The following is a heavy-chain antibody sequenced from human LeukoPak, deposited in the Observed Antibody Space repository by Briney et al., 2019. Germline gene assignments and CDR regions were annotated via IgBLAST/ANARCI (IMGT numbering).Heavy chain of an antibody. CDR3: ARDSLNRGIAAAGNFDY. Sequence: PGGSLRLSCAASGFTFSTFAMHWVRLSPGKGLEWVSSITGSGPYILYADSVKRRFTISRDNTKNLLYLEMNSLRAEDTAMYYCARDSLNRGIAAAGNFDYWGQGTLVTVSS. J-gene: IGHJ4*02. CDR2: ITGSGPYI. CDR1: GFTFSTFA. V-gene: IGHV3-21*06. D-gene: IGHD6-13*01.